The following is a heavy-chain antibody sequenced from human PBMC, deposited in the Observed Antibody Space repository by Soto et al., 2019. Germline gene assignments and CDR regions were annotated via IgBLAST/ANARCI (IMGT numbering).Heavy chain of an antibody. CDR2: IYYSGST. Sequence: SETLSLTCTVSGGSISSYYWSWIRQPPGKGLEWIGYIYYSGSTNYNPSLKSRVTISVDTSMNQFSLKLSSVTAADTAVYYCARETTVTTFDYWGQGTLVTVSS. CDR3: ARETTVTTFDY. CDR1: GGSISSYY. J-gene: IGHJ4*02. D-gene: IGHD4-4*01. V-gene: IGHV4-59*01.